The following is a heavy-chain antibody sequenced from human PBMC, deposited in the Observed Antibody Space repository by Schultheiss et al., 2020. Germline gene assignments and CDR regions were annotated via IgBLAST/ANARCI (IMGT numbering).Heavy chain of an antibody. J-gene: IGHJ4*02. CDR3: ARGKAYGHYYFDY. Sequence: GESLKISCAASGFTFSSYAMHWVRQAPGKGLEWVAVISYDGSNKYYADSVKARFTISRDNSQNTLYLQMNDLRAEDTAVYYCARGKAYGHYYFDYWGQGTLVTVSS. V-gene: IGHV3-30*14. CDR2: ISYDGSNK. CDR1: GFTFSSYA. D-gene: IGHD3-10*01.